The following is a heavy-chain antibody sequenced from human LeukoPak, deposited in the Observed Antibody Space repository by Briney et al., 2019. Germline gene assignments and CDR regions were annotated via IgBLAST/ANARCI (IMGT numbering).Heavy chain of an antibody. V-gene: IGHV3-23*01. Sequence: GGSLRLSCAASGFTFSSYAMSWVRRAPGKGLEGVSAISGSGGSTYYADSVKGRFTISRGNSKNTLYLQMNSLRAEDTAVYYCAKLDYYDSSGKDYWGQGTLVTVSS. J-gene: IGHJ4*02. CDR2: ISGSGGST. D-gene: IGHD3-22*01. CDR1: GFTFSSYA. CDR3: AKLDYYDSSGKDY.